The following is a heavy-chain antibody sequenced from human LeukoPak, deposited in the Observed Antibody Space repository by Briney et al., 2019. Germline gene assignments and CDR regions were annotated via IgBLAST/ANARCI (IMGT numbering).Heavy chain of an antibody. D-gene: IGHD6-19*01. CDR2: INHSGST. Sequence: PSETLSLTCAVYGGSFSGYYWSWIRQPPGKGLEWIGEINHSGSTNYNPSLKSRVTISVDTSKNQFSLKLSSVTTADTAVYYCARGHRSSGWYYFDYWGQGTLVTVSS. CDR1: GGSFSGYY. CDR3: ARGHRSSGWYYFDY. J-gene: IGHJ4*02. V-gene: IGHV4-34*01.